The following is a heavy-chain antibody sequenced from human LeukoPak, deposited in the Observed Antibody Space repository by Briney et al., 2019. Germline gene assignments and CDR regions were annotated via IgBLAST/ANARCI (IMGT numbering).Heavy chain of an antibody. CDR1: GFTFDDYA. CDR3: ARAPISGSYSQYFYMDV. CDR2: ITWNSDIK. V-gene: IGHV3-9*01. D-gene: IGHD3-10*01. J-gene: IGHJ6*03. Sequence: PGRSLRLSCAASGFTFDDYAMHWVRQAPGKGLEWVSGITWNSDIKAYADAVKGRFTVARDNAKNSLYLQMNSLRSDDTALYYCARAPISGSYSQYFYMDVWGKGTTVTISS.